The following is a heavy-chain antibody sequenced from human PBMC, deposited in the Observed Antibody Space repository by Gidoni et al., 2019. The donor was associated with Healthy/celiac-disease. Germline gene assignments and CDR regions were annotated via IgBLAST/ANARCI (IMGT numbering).Heavy chain of an antibody. J-gene: IGHJ5*02. CDR2: IIPILGIA. CDR3: ARVGDSSGWRRWFDP. CDR1: GGTFSSYA. Sequence: QVQLVQSGAAVKKPGSSVTVSCKASGGTFSSYAISWVRQAPGQGLEWMGRIIPILGIANYAQKFQGRVTITADKSTSIAYMELSSLRSEDTAVYYCARVGDSSGWRRWFDPWGQGTLVTVSS. V-gene: IGHV1-69*09. D-gene: IGHD6-19*01.